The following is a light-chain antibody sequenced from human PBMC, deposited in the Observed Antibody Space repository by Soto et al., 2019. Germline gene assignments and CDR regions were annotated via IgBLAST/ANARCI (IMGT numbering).Light chain of an antibody. CDR2: RDN. Sequence: QSVLTQPPSASGTPGQTVTISCSGSSSNIGRYYVYWYQHLPGTAPTLFIYRDNQRPSGVPDRFSGSKSGTSASLAISGPRSEDEANYYCAAWDDSLSGPVFGGGTKLTVL. CDR1: SSNIGRYY. V-gene: IGLV1-47*01. CDR3: AAWDDSLSGPV. J-gene: IGLJ2*01.